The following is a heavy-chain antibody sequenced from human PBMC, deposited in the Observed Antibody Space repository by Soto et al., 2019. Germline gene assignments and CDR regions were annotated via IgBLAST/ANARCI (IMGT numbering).Heavy chain of an antibody. CDR3: ARAQRETTGSHYLDY. D-gene: IGHD3-10*01. Sequence: QVHLVQSGAEVKKPGASVKVSCRASGYSFTSYYIYWIRQAPGQGLEWMGRIDPSGGGTRYAQNFQGRVTMTRDTSTSSAYMEQGSLRSEETAVYYCARAQRETTGSHYLDYWGQGSLVTVSS. J-gene: IGHJ4*01. V-gene: IGHV1-46*03. CDR2: IDPSGGGT. CDR1: GYSFTSYY.